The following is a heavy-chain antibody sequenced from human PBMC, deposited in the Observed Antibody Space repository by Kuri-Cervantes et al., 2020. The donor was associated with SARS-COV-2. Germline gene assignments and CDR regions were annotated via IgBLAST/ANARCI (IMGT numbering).Heavy chain of an antibody. Sequence: ETLSLTCAASGFTFSSYAMSWVRQAPGKGLEWVSAISGSGGSTYYADSVKGRFTTSRDNSKNTLYLQMNSLRAEDTAVYYCAKGDYCSSTSCYSYYYYYGMDVWGQGTTVTVSS. V-gene: IGHV3-23*01. CDR3: AKGDYCSSTSCYSYYYYYGMDV. CDR2: ISGSGGST. D-gene: IGHD2-2*01. J-gene: IGHJ6*02. CDR1: GFTFSSYA.